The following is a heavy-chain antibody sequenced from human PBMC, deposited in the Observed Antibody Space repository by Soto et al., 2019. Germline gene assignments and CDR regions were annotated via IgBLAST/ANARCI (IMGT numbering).Heavy chain of an antibody. CDR2: ISYDGSNK. J-gene: IGHJ5*02. CDR3: ARDYYGSGSYYFEVRNWFDP. V-gene: IGHV3-30-3*01. Sequence: GGSLRLSCAASGFTFSSYAMHWVRQAPGKGLEWVAVISYDGSNKYYADSVKGRFTISRDNSKNTLYLQMNSLRAEDTAVYYCARDYYGSGSYYFEVRNWFDPWGQGTLVTV. CDR1: GFTFSSYA. D-gene: IGHD3-10*01.